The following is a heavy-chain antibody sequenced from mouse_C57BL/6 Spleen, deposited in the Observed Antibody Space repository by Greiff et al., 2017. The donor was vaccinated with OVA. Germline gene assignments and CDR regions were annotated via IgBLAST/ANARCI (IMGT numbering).Heavy chain of an antibody. CDR3: ARWRYGRSHRYFDV. Sequence: QVQLQQPGAELVKPGASVKLSCKASGYTFTSYWMHWVKQRPGQGLEWIGMIHPNSGSTNYNEKFKSKATLTVDKSSSTAYIQLSSLTSEDSAVYYVARWRYGRSHRYFDVWGTGTTVTVSS. J-gene: IGHJ1*03. V-gene: IGHV1-64*01. CDR2: IHPNSGST. D-gene: IGHD1-1*01. CDR1: GYTFTSYW.